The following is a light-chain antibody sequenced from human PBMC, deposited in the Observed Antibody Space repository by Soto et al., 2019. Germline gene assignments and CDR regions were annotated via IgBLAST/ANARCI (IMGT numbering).Light chain of an antibody. V-gene: IGKV3-15*01. J-gene: IGKJ2*01. CDR1: QSVSNK. CDR3: QQYNNWPPRYT. Sequence: EIMMTQSPATLSASPGERATLSCRASQSVSNKLAWYQQQPGRAPRLLIYGASTRATGIPARFSGSGSGTEFTLNISSLQSEDFAVYYCQQYNNWPPRYTFGQGTKLEIK. CDR2: GAS.